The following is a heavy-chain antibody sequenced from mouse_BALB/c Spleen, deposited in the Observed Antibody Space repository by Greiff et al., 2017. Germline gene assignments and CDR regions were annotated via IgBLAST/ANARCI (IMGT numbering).Heavy chain of an antibody. CDR2: IYYSGTI. Sequence: EVKLMESGPGLVKPSQTVSLTCTVTGISITTGNYRWSWIRQFPGNKLEWIGYIYYSGTITYNPSLTSRTTITRDTSKNQFFLEMNSLTAEDTATYYCARDIRTAYYYAMDYWGQGTSVTVSS. CDR3: ARDIRTAYYYAMDY. CDR1: GISITTGNYR. D-gene: IGHD1-1*01. V-gene: IGHV3-5*02. J-gene: IGHJ4*01.